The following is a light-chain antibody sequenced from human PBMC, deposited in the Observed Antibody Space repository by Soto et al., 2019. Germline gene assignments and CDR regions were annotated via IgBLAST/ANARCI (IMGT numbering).Light chain of an antibody. CDR1: SGDVGGYYY. CDR3: MSYVGSNIFV. CDR2: EVT. V-gene: IGLV2-8*01. Sequence: QSALTQPPSASGSPVQSVTISCTGTSGDVGGYYYVSWYQHHPGKVPKLIIYEVTKRPSGVPDRFSGSKSGNTASLTVSGLQAEDEADYYCMSYVGSNIFVFGTGTKVTVL. J-gene: IGLJ1*01.